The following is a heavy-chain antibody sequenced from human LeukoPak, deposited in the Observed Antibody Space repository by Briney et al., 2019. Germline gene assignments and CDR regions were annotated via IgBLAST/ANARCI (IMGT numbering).Heavy chain of an antibody. CDR3: ARVGHRAAAGTSVVPRYFDY. D-gene: IGHD6-13*01. CDR2: ISSSSSYI. V-gene: IGHV3-21*01. Sequence: GGSLRLSCAASGFTFSSYSMNWVRQAPGKGLEWVSSISSSSSYIYYADSVKGRFTISRDNAKNSLYLQMNSLRAEDTAVYYCARVGHRAAAGTSVVPRYFDYWGQGTMVTVSS. J-gene: IGHJ4*02. CDR1: GFTFSSYS.